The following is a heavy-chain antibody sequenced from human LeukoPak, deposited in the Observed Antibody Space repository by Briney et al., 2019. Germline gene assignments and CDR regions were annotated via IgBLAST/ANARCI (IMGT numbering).Heavy chain of an antibody. J-gene: IGHJ5*02. CDR1: GFTFSSYG. D-gene: IGHD4-17*01. V-gene: IGHV3-23*01. CDR2: ITDGGGGT. Sequence: GGSLRLSCAASGFTFSSYGMHWVRQAPGKGLEWVSEITDGGGGTDYGDSVKGRFTISRDNSKNTLYLQMNSLRAEDTAVYYCAKAYYGDPPRFFTTQGLDPWGQGALVTVSS. CDR3: AKAYYGDPPRFFTTQGLDP.